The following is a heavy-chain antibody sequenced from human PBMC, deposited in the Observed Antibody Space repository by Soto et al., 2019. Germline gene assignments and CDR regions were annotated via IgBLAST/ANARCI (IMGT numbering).Heavy chain of an antibody. CDR1: GFTFGGYW. D-gene: IGHD5-18*01. CDR2: INQDGSET. J-gene: IGHJ4*02. Sequence: EVQLVESGGGLVQPGGSLRLSCAASGFTFGGYWMSWVRQAPGKGLEWVANINQDGSETYYVDSVKGRFTISRDNAKNSLYLQMNSLRAEDTAVYYCAIGDKYSGDYWGQGTLVTVSS. V-gene: IGHV3-7*05. CDR3: AIGDKYSGDY.